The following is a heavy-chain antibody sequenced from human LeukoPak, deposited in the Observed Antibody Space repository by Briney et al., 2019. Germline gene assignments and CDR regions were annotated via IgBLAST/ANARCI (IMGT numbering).Heavy chain of an antibody. V-gene: IGHV3-72*01. CDR2: SRNKGQGYTT. CDR1: GFTSSGHY. J-gene: IGHJ4*02. D-gene: IGHD1-14*01. CDR3: TTELDVRPNHY. Sequence: PGGSLRLSCVASGFTSSGHYIDWVRQAPGKGLEWLGRSRNKGQGYTTAYAASVKGRFSFSRDESNNSLDLLMNSLKSEDTAVYYCTTELDVRPNHYWGQGTLVTVSS.